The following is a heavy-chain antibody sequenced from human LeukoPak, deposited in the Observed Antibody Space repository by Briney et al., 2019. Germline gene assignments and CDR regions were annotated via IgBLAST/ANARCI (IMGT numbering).Heavy chain of an antibody. J-gene: IGHJ4*02. Sequence: GGSLRLSCAASGFTFSSYSMNWVRQAPGKGLEWVSSISSSSSYIYYADSVKGRFTISRDNSKNTLYLQMNSLRAEDTAVYYCAKVPLLSSGWRYYFDYWGQGTLVTVSS. V-gene: IGHV3-21*04. D-gene: IGHD6-19*01. CDR2: ISSSSSYI. CDR3: AKVPLLSSGWRYYFDY. CDR1: GFTFSSYS.